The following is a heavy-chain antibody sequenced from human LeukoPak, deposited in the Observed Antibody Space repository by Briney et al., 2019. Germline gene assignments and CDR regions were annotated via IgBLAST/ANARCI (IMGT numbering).Heavy chain of an antibody. Sequence: PGGSLRLSCAASGFTLSSHTMSWVRQAPGKGLEWVSGISGSGVNTYYANSVKGRFTISRDKFMNTLYLQMNSLRAEDTAVYYCAKGDSVVPAAIFDYWGQGTLVTVSS. CDR1: GFTLSSHT. J-gene: IGHJ4*02. D-gene: IGHD2-2*02. CDR3: AKGDSVVPAAIFDY. CDR2: ISGSGVNT. V-gene: IGHV3-23*01.